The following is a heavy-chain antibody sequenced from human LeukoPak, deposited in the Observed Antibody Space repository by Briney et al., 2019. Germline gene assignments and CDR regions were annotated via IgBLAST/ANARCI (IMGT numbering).Heavy chain of an antibody. D-gene: IGHD3-10*01. CDR3: ARDLVRWFGEPRLDYYGMDV. CDR2: ISSSSSYT. V-gene: IGHV3-11*06. J-gene: IGHJ6*04. CDR1: GFTFSDYY. Sequence: GGSLRLSCAASGFTFSDYYMTWVRQAPGKGLEWVSYISSSSSYTNYADSVKGRFTISRDNAKNSLYLQMNSLRAEDTAVYYCARDLVRWFGEPRLDYYGMDVWGKGTTVTVSS.